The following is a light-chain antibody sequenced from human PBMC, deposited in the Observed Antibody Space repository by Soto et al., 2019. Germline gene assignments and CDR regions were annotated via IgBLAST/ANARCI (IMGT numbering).Light chain of an antibody. J-gene: IGLJ2*01. CDR2: DVS. CDR1: SNDLGGYNY. V-gene: IGLV2-11*01. Sequence: QYALTQPRSVSRSPGQSVTISCTITSNDLGGYNYFSWYQQRPGKAPKLIIYDVSKRPSGVPVRFSGSKSGNTASLTISGLQAEDEADYYCCSYAGSYAVIFGGGTQLTVL. CDR3: CSYAGSYAVI.